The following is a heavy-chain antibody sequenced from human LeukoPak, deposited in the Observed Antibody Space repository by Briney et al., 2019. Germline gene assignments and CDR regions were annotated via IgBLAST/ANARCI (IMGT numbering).Heavy chain of an antibody. CDR2: ISVYNGNT. J-gene: IGHJ4*02. V-gene: IGHV1-18*04. CDR1: GYTFTSYG. D-gene: IGHD3-3*01. Sequence: GASVKVSCKASGYTFTSYGISWVRQAPGQGLEWMGWISVYNGNTNYAQKFQGRVTMTTDTSTSTAYMELRSLRSGDTAVYYCARGDFLRPNDYWGQGTLVTVSS. CDR3: ARGDFLRPNDY.